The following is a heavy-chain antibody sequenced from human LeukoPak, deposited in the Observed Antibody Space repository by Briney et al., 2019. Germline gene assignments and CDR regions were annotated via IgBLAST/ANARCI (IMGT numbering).Heavy chain of an antibody. CDR1: GYTFTGYY. D-gene: IGHD3-22*01. CDR3: ARRGIYYYDSSGYYCDAFGI. CDR2: INPNSGGT. Sequence: ASVKVSCKASGYTFTGYYMHWVRQAPGQGLEWMGWINPNSGGTNYEQKFRGRVTMTRDTSISTAYMELSRLRSDDTAVYYCARRGIYYYDSSGYYCDAFGIWGQGTMVTVSS. V-gene: IGHV1-2*02. J-gene: IGHJ3*02.